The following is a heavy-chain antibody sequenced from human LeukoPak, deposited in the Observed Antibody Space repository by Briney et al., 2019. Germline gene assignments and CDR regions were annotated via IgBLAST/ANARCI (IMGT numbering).Heavy chain of an antibody. D-gene: IGHD6-25*01. V-gene: IGHV4-39*07. CDR1: GGSISSSSYY. CDR3: ARFPPIPNRSAAAGKIDY. J-gene: IGHJ4*02. CDR2: IYYSGST. Sequence: SETLSLTCTVSGGSISSSSYYWGWIRQPPGKGLEWIGSIYYSGSTYYNPSLKSRVTISVDTSKNQFSLKLSSVTAADTAVYYCARFPPIPNRSAAAGKIDYWGQGTLVTVSS.